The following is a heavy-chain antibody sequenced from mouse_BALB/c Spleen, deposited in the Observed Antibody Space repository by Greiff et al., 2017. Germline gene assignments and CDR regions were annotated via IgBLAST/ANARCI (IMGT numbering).Heavy chain of an antibody. V-gene: IGHV1S135*01. CDR2: IDPFNGGT. CDR3: ARSGDGYYVRFAY. J-gene: IGHJ3*01. CDR1: GYSFTSYY. D-gene: IGHD2-3*01. Sequence: VHVKQSGPELMKPGASVKISCKASGYSFTSYYMHWVKQSHGKSLEWIGYIDPFNGGTSYNQKFKGKATLTVDKSSSTAYMHLSSLTSEDSAVYYCARSGDGYYVRFAYWGQGTLVTVSA.